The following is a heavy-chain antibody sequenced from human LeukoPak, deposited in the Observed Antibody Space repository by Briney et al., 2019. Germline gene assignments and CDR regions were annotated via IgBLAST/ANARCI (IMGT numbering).Heavy chain of an antibody. V-gene: IGHV1-18*01. Sequence: ASVKVSCKASGYTFTSYGISWVRQAPGQGLEWMGWISAYNGNTNYAQKLQGRVTMTTDTSTSTAYMELRSLRSDDTAVYYCARCGSGSGSSHCYYYGMDVWGQGTTVTVSS. CDR2: ISAYNGNT. CDR3: ARCGSGSGSSHCYYYGMDV. D-gene: IGHD3-10*01. J-gene: IGHJ6*02. CDR1: GYTFTSYG.